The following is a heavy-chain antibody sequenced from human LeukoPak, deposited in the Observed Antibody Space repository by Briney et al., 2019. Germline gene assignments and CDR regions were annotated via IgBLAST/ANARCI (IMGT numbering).Heavy chain of an antibody. CDR1: GFTFSSYG. CDR3: AKDLRENITMVRGVSFRADAFDI. Sequence: GGSLRLSCAASGFTFSSYGMHWVRQAPGKGLEWVAVISYDGSNKYYADSVKGRFTISRDNSKNTLYLQMNSLRAEDTAVYYCAKDLRENITMVRGVSFRADAFDIWGQGTMVTVSS. CDR2: ISYDGSNK. V-gene: IGHV3-30*18. D-gene: IGHD3-10*01. J-gene: IGHJ3*02.